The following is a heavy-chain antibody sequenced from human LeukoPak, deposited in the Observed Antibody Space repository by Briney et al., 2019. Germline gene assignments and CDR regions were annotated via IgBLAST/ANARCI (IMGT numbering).Heavy chain of an antibody. Sequence: SVKVSCKASGGTFSSYAISWVRQAPGQGLEWMGGIIPIFGTANYAQKFQSRVTITADGSTSTAYMELSSLRSEDTAVYYCARDGGYCSGGSCYSVLDYYYGMDDWGQGTTVTVSS. CDR3: ARDGGYCSGGSCYSVLDYYYGMDD. J-gene: IGHJ6*02. D-gene: IGHD2-15*01. CDR1: GGTFSSYA. CDR2: IIPIFGTA. V-gene: IGHV1-69*13.